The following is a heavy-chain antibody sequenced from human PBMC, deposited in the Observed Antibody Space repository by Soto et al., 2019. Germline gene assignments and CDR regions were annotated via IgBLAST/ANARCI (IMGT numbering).Heavy chain of an antibody. CDR2: ISTYNGDT. J-gene: IGHJ6*02. Sequence: GASVKVSCKASGYTFSTSGMSWLRQAPGQGLEWMGWISTYNGDTNDAPKFQDRVTMTSDTSTSTVYMELRSLRSDDTAVYYCARAGAAPYYYYGRDVWGQGTRPTVSS. CDR3: ARAGAAPYYYYGRDV. D-gene: IGHD2-15*01. V-gene: IGHV1-18*01. CDR1: GYTFSTSG.